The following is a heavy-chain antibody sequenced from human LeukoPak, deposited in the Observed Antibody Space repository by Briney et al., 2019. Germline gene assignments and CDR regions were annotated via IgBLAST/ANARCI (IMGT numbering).Heavy chain of an antibody. CDR2: IYYSGST. J-gene: IGHJ5*02. CDR1: GGSISGYH. CDR3: ARTSDDYENWFDP. Sequence: SETLSLTCTVSGGSISGYHWSWIRQPPGKGLEWIGYIYYSGSTYYNPSLKSRVTISVDTSKNQFSLKLSSVTAADTAVYYCARTSDDYENWFDPWGQGTLVTVSS. V-gene: IGHV4-59*12. D-gene: IGHD4-17*01.